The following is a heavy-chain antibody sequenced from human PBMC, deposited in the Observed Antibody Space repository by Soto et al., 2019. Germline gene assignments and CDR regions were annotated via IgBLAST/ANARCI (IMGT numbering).Heavy chain of an antibody. V-gene: IGHV4-31*03. CDR3: AREMALRTFDY. CDR2: IYYSGST. D-gene: IGHD2-8*01. Sequence: SETLSLTCTVSGGSISSGGYYWSWIRQHPGKGLEWVGYIYYSGSTYYNPSLKSRVTISVDTSKNQFPLKLSSVTAADTAVYYCAREMALRTFDYWGQGTLVTVSS. J-gene: IGHJ4*02. CDR1: GGSISSGGYY.